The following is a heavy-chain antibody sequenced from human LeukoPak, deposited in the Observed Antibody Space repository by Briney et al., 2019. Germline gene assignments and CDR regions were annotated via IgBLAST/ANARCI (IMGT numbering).Heavy chain of an antibody. D-gene: IGHD1-26*01. CDR1: GGSISSYY. CDR3: ARDVGAMLGHKTPFWLHP. V-gene: IGHV4-59*01. Sequence: PSETLSLTCTVSGGSISSYYWSWIRQPPGRGLEWIEYIYYSGSTNYNPSLKSRVTISVDTSKNQFSLKLSSVTAADTAVYYCARDVGAMLGHKTPFWLHPWGQGTLVTLSS. CDR2: IYYSGST. J-gene: IGHJ5*02.